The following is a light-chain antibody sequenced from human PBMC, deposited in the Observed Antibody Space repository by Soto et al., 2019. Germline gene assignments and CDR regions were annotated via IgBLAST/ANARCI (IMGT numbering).Light chain of an antibody. CDR1: QRVGSNF. J-gene: IGKJ5*01. V-gene: IGKV3D-15*01. CDR2: GIS. Sequence: ELVLTQSPATLSVSPGEGATLSCRASQRVGSNFLAWYHQKTGQXHRXLIYGISTRAAGIPDRFSVTLYGTAGTLNVRSLKTEDGSVDEGQQHSQWPITFGQGTRLEI. CDR3: QQHSQWPIT.